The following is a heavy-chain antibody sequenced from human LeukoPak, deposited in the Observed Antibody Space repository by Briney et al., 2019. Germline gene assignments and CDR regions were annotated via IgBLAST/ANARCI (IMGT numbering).Heavy chain of an antibody. D-gene: IGHD1-14*01. V-gene: IGHV3-21*06. CDR2: ISISSTYI. CDR3: VRDMWGTYYFDS. Sequence: PGGSLRLSCVASGFIFSSYTMNWVRQAPGKGLEWVSSISISSTYINYADSVKGRFTTSRDNAWNSLYLQTDNLRAEDTAVYYCVRDMWGTYYFDSWGQGTVVTVSS. J-gene: IGHJ4*02. CDR1: GFIFSSYT.